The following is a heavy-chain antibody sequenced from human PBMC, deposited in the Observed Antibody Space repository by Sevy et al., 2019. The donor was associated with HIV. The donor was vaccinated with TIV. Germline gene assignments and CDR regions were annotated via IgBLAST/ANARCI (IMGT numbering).Heavy chain of an antibody. V-gene: IGHV4-39*01. J-gene: IGHJ3*02. CDR1: GGSISSSSYY. CDR3: ARHPDYGDYVWAFDI. Sequence: SETLSLTCTVSGGSISSSSYYWGWIRQPPGKGLEWIGSIYYSGSTYYNPSLKSRVTISVDTSKNQFSLKLSSVTAVDTAVYYCARHPDYGDYVWAFDIWGQGTMVTVSS. D-gene: IGHD4-17*01. CDR2: IYYSGST.